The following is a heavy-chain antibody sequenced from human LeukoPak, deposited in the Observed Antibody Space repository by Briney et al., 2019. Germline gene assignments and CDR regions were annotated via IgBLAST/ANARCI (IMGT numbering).Heavy chain of an antibody. CDR1: GFTFSSYS. CDR3: GKNLRVRGVSVN. J-gene: IGHJ4*02. Sequence: GGSLRLSCAASGFTFSSYSMNWVRQAPGKGLEWVSYISSSSSTIYYADSVKGRFTISRDNAKNSLYLQMNSLRAEDKAVYYCGKNLRVRGVSVNWGQEPRATVPS. CDR2: ISSSSSTI. D-gene: IGHD3-10*01. V-gene: IGHV3-48*01.